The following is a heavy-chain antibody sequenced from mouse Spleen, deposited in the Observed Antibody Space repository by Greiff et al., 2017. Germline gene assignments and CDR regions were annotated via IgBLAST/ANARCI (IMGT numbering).Heavy chain of an antibody. V-gene: IGHV7-3*01. Sequence: EVQLVESGGGLVQPGGSLSLSCAASGFTFTDYYMSWVRQPPGKALEWLGFIRNKANGYTTEYSASVKGRFTISRDNYQSILYLQMNALRAEDSATYYCARYHDYYYAMDYWGQGTSVTVSS. J-gene: IGHJ4*01. CDR1: GFTFTDYY. CDR2: IRNKANGYTT. D-gene: IGHD2-4*01. CDR3: ARYHDYYYAMDY.